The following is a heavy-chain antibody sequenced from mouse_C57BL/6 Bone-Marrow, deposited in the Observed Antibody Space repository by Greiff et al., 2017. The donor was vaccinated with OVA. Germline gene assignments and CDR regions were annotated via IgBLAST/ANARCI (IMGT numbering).Heavy chain of an antibody. V-gene: IGHV1-26*01. CDR1: GYTFTDYY. Sequence: EVQLQQSGPELVKPGASVKISCKASGYTFTDYYMNWVQQSHGKSLEWIGDINPNNGGTSYNQKFKGKATLTVDKSSSTAYMELRSLTSEDSAVYYCASLWDGFAYWGQGTLVTVSA. D-gene: IGHD4-1*01. CDR3: ASLWDGFAY. CDR2: INPNNGGT. J-gene: IGHJ3*01.